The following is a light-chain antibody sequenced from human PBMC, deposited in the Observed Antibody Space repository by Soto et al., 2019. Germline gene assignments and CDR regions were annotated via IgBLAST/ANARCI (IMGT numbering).Light chain of an antibody. CDR3: SSYAGRV. Sequence: QSALTQPPSASGSPGQSVTISCTGTSSDVGGYNYVSWYQQHPGKAPKLMIYEVSKRPSGVPDRFSGSKSGNTASLTVSGLQAEDEAEYYCSSYAGRVFGTGTKLTV. CDR2: EVS. J-gene: IGLJ1*01. CDR1: SSDVGGYNY. V-gene: IGLV2-8*01.